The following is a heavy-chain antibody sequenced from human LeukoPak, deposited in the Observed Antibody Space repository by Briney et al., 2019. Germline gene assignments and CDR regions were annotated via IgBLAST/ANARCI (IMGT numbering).Heavy chain of an antibody. V-gene: IGHV1-2*02. Sequence: ASVKVSCKASGYTFTGYYMHWVRQAPGQGLEWMGWINPNSGGTNYAQKFQGRVTMTRDTSISTAYMELSRLRSDDTAVYYCARGPGRRYGDYDPGGFDPWGQGTLVTVSS. CDR3: ARGPGRRYGDYDPGGFDP. CDR1: GYTFTGYY. D-gene: IGHD4-17*01. CDR2: INPNSGGT. J-gene: IGHJ5*02.